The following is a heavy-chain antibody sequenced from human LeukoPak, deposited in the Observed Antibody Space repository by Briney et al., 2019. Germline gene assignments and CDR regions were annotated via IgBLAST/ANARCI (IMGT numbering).Heavy chain of an antibody. J-gene: IGHJ4*02. CDR3: ARGGYSYGYFDY. Sequence: SQTLSLTCAVSGGSISSGGYSWSWIRQPPGKGLEWIGYIYHSGSTYYNPSLKSRVTKSVDRSKNQFSLKLSSVTAADTAVYYCARGGYSYGYFDYWGQGTLVTVSS. D-gene: IGHD5-18*01. V-gene: IGHV4-30-2*01. CDR1: GGSISSGGYS. CDR2: IYHSGST.